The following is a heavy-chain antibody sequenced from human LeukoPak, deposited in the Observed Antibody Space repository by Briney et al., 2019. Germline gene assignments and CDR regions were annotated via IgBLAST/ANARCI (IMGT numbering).Heavy chain of an antibody. Sequence: SETLSLTCTVSGGSISSSSYYWGWIRQPPGKGLEWIGSIYYSGSTYYNPSLKSRVTISVDTSKNQFSLKLSSVTAADTAVYYCARALSYSSGWYGSFDYWGQGTLVTVSS. CDR2: IYYSGST. CDR1: GGSISSSSYY. V-gene: IGHV4-39*07. J-gene: IGHJ4*02. D-gene: IGHD6-19*01. CDR3: ARALSYSSGWYGSFDY.